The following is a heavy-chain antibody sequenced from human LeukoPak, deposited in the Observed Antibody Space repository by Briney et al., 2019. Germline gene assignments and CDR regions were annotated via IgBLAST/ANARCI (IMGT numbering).Heavy chain of an antibody. V-gene: IGHV4-61*05. CDR3: ARHATIAAAGTLGFDY. Sequence: PSETLSLTCTVSGGSISSSSYYWGWIRQPPGKGLEWIGYIYYSGSTNYNPSLKSRVTISVDTSKNQFSLRLSSVTAADTAVYYCARHATIAAAGTLGFDYWGQGTLVTVSS. CDR1: GGSISSSSYY. J-gene: IGHJ4*02. CDR2: IYYSGST. D-gene: IGHD6-13*01.